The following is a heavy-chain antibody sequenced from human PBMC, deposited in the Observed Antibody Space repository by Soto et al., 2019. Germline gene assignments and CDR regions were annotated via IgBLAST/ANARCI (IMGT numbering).Heavy chain of an antibody. CDR2: MNPNSGNT. V-gene: IGHV1-8*02. J-gene: IGHJ6*02. Sequence: GASVKVSCKASGFTFTGSAVQWVRQATGQGLEWMGWMNPNSGNTGYAQKFQGRVTMTRNTSISTAYMELSSLRSEDTAVYYCARMRDYDFWSGYYRSLGCYYGMDVWGQGTTVTVSS. CDR3: ARMRDYDFWSGYYRSLGCYYGMDV. D-gene: IGHD3-3*01. CDR1: GFTFTGSA.